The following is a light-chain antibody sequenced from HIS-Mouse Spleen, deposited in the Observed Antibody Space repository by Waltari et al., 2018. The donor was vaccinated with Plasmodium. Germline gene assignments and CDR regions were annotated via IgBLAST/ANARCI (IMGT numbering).Light chain of an antibody. CDR1: SSDVGSYNL. CDR2: EGS. CDR3: CSYAGSSTYV. Sequence: QSALTQPASVSGSPGQSITISCTGTSSDVGSYNLVSWYQQHPGKAPNLMIYEGSKRPSGVVNLFAGSKSGNTASLTITGLQAEDEADYYCCSYAGSSTYVFGTGTKVTVL. J-gene: IGLJ1*01. V-gene: IGLV2-23*01.